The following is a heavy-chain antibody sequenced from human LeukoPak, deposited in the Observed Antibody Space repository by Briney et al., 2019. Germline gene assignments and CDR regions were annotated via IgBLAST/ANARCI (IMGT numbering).Heavy chain of an antibody. V-gene: IGHV4-34*01. CDR1: GGSFSGYY. D-gene: IGHD6-13*01. Sequence: SETLSLTCAVYGGSFSGYYWSWIRQPPGKGLGWIGEINHSGSTNYNPSLKSRVTISVDTSKNQFSLKLSSVTAADTAVYYCARRRSSWYGPPRRYYYYGMDVWGQGTTVTVSS. J-gene: IGHJ6*02. CDR3: ARRRSSWYGPPRRYYYYGMDV. CDR2: INHSGST.